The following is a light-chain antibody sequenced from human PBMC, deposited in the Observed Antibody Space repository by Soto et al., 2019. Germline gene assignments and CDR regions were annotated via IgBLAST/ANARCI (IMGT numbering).Light chain of an antibody. CDR1: NSNIGMNT. V-gene: IGLV1-44*01. J-gene: IGLJ3*02. CDR2: SDN. Sequence: QSALTQPPSASGTPGQRVTISCSGSNSNIGMNTVNWYQQFPGAAPNLLIHSDNERPSGVPDRFSGSRSGTSASLAISGLQSEDEADYYCAAWDESPNVPVFGGGTKLAVL. CDR3: AAWDESPNVPV.